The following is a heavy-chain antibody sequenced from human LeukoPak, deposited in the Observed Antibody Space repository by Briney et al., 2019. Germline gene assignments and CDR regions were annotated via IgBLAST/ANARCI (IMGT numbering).Heavy chain of an antibody. Sequence: PSETLSLTCTVSGGSISSSSYYWGWIRQPPGKGLEWIGNIYYTGSTYYNPSLKSRVTISVDTSKNQFSLKLSSVTAADTAVYYCTRDFQGFDYWGQGTLVTVSS. CDR1: GGSISSSSYY. CDR2: IYYTGST. CDR3: TRDFQGFDY. V-gene: IGHV4-39*07. J-gene: IGHJ4*02.